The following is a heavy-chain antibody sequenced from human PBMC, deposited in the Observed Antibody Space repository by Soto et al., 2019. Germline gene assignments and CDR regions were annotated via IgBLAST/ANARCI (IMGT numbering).Heavy chain of an antibody. D-gene: IGHD6-19*01. Sequence: PSETLSLTCPVSGGSISSYYWSWIRQPPGKGLEWIGYIYYSGSTNYNPSLKSRVTISVDTSKNQFSLKLSPVTAADTAVYYCARVGPRDESGWYGSYDFDYWGQGTLVTVSS. CDR3: ARVGPRDESGWYGSYDFDY. V-gene: IGHV4-59*01. CDR2: IYYSGST. CDR1: GGSISSYY. J-gene: IGHJ4*02.